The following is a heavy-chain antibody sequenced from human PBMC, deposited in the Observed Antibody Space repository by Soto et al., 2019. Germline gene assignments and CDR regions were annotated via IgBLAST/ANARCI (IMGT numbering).Heavy chain of an antibody. J-gene: IGHJ4*02. CDR2: IMNSGAGT. D-gene: IGHD2-2*01. CDR3: AKDLDATVFNFGS. V-gene: IGHV3-23*01. CDR1: GFSFSTYA. Sequence: GGSLRLSCAASGFSFSTYAMSWVRQAPGKGLEWVSTIMNSGAGTYYPDSMMGRFTISRDNSKNTVYLQMNSLRAEDTAVYYCAKDLDATVFNFGSWGQGTLVTVSS.